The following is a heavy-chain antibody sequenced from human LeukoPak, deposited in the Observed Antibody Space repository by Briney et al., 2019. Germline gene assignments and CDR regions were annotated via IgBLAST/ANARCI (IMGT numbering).Heavy chain of an antibody. CDR2: ISWNSGSI. Sequence: GRSLRLSCAASGFTFDDYAMHWVRQAPGKGLEWVSGISWNSGSIGYADSVKGRFTISRDNAKNSLYLQMNSLRAEDTALYYCAKGPGYCTNGVCYEFDYWGQGTLVTVSS. CDR3: AKGPGYCTNGVCYEFDY. V-gene: IGHV3-9*01. CDR1: GFTFDDYA. J-gene: IGHJ4*02. D-gene: IGHD2-8*01.